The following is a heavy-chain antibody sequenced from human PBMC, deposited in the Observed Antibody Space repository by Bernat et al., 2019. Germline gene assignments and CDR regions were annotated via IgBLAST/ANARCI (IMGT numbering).Heavy chain of an antibody. J-gene: IGHJ4*02. V-gene: IGHV3-23*01. CDR1: GFTFDSYG. CDR3: AKVQSRSGTRTYIDY. CDR2: ISASGGTT. Sequence: EVQLLESGGGLVQPGGSLRLSCAASGFTFDSYGMSWVRQAPGKGPEWVSGISASGGTTYYADSVKDRFTVSRDNSKNTVYLQMNSLRAEDTAVYYCAKVQSRSGTRTYIDYWGQGTLVTVSS. D-gene: IGHD1-26*01.